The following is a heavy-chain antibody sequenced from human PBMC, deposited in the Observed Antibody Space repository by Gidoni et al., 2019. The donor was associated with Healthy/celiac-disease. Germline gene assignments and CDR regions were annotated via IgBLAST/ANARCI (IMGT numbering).Heavy chain of an antibody. CDR3: AKGGRIAAAGPEQPIYYYYGMDV. CDR1: GFTFSSYS. Sequence: EVQLLESGVGLVQPGGSLRLSCSASGFTFSSYSLSWVRQAPGKGLEWVSAISGSGGSTYYADSVKGRFTISRDNSKNTLYLQMNSLRAEDTAVYYCAKGGRIAAAGPEQPIYYYYGMDVWGQGTTVTVSS. CDR2: ISGSGGST. V-gene: IGHV3-23*01. D-gene: IGHD6-13*01. J-gene: IGHJ6*02.